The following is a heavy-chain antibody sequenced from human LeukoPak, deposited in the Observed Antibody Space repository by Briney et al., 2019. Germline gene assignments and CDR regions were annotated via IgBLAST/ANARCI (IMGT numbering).Heavy chain of an antibody. Sequence: SETLSLTCTVSGGSITSSSYYWVWIRQPPGKGLEWTGSIFHSGSTYYNASLKSRVTISVDTSRNQFSLKLSSVTAADTAVYYCARRRDGYNEDFFDYWGQGTLVTVSS. J-gene: IGHJ4*02. D-gene: IGHD5-24*01. V-gene: IGHV4-39*01. CDR2: IFHSGST. CDR1: GGSITSSSYY. CDR3: ARRRDGYNEDFFDY.